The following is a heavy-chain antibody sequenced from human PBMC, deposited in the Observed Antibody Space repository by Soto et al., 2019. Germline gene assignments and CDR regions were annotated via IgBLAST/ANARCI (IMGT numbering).Heavy chain of an antibody. CDR2: FDPEDGET. V-gene: IGHV1-24*01. CDR3: ATDGEDWYFDL. Sequence: ASVKVSCKVSGYTLTELSMHWVRQAPGKGLEWMGGFDPEDGETIYAQKFQGRVTMTEDTSTDTAYMEVSSLGSEDTAVYYCATDGEDWYFDLWARGTLATVSP. CDR1: GYTLTELS. D-gene: IGHD7-27*01. J-gene: IGHJ2*01.